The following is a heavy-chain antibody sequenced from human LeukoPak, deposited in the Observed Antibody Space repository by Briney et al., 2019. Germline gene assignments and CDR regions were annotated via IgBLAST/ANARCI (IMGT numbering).Heavy chain of an antibody. V-gene: IGHV3-23*01. CDR3: AKWGGLGYCSSTSCPGVY. Sequence: GGSLRLSCAASGFTFSSYAMSWVRQAPGKGLEWVSAISGSGGSTYYADSVKGRFTISRDNSKNTLYLQMNSLRAEDTAVYYCAKWGGLGYCSSTSCPGVYWGQGTLVTVSS. CDR1: GFTFSSYA. CDR2: ISGSGGST. D-gene: IGHD2-2*01. J-gene: IGHJ4*02.